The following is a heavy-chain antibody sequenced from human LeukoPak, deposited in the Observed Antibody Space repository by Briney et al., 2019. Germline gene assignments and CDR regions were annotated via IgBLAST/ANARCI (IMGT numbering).Heavy chain of an antibody. CDR2: IYYSGST. CDR3: ASVSYDTSLQH. V-gene: IGHV4-31*03. J-gene: IGHJ1*01. CDR1: GGSISSGGYF. D-gene: IGHD3-22*01. Sequence: PSQTLSLTCTVSGGSISSGGYFWSWIRQHPGKGLEWIGYIYYSGSTYYNPSLKGRVTISVDTFKNQFSLRLSSVTAADTAIYYCASVSYDTSLQHWGQGTLVTVSS.